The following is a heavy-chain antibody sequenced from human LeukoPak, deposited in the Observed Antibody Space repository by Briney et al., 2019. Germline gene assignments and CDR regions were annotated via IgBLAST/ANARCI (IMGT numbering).Heavy chain of an antibody. V-gene: IGHV3-33*01. CDR1: GFSFSSFG. Sequence: GGSLRLSCTASGFSFSSFGMHWVRQAPGKGLEWVALIWYDGSNKYYADSVKGRFTISRDNSKNTLYLQMNSLRAEDTAVYYCARGLLAAAGIDYWGQGALVTVSS. CDR2: IWYDGSNK. D-gene: IGHD6-13*01. CDR3: ARGLLAAAGIDY. J-gene: IGHJ4*02.